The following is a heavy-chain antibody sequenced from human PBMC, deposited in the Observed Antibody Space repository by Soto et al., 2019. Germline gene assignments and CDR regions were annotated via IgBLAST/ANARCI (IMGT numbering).Heavy chain of an antibody. D-gene: IGHD3-22*01. Sequence: SETLSLTCAVSGYSISSSNWWGWIRQPPGKGLEWIGYIYYSGTTYYNPSLKSRVTMSVDTSKNQFSLKPTSVTAVDTAVYYCARGGVDYYDSSGYYFSPYYFDYWGQGTLVTVSS. CDR1: GYSISSSNW. J-gene: IGHJ4*02. CDR3: ARGGVDYYDSSGYYFSPYYFDY. V-gene: IGHV4-28*03. CDR2: IYYSGTT.